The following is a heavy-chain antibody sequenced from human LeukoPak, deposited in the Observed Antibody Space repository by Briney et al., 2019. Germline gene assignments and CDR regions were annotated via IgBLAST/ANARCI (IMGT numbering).Heavy chain of an antibody. CDR1: GGSVSDYY. J-gene: IGHJ4*02. CDR2: IYHTGST. Sequence: SETLSLTCTISGGSVSDYYWSWIQQSPGEGLEWIGYIYHTGSTSYSPSLKSRVTISADTSQNQFSLKLSSVTAADTAVYYCASRKLGNDYWGQGTLVTVSS. V-gene: IGHV4-59*02. CDR3: ASRKLGNDY. D-gene: IGHD7-27*01.